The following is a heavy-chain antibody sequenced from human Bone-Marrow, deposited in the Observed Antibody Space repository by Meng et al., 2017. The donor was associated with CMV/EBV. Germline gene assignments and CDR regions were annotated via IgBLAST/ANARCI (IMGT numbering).Heavy chain of an antibody. J-gene: IGHJ6*02. CDR2: IGSKAYGGTT. CDR1: GFTFGDYA. CDR3: AKRNDPYSSRYYYYYGMDV. Sequence: GESLKISCTASGFTFGDYAMSWVRQAPGKGLEWVGFIGSKAYGGTTEYAASVKGRFTISRDDSKSIAYLQMNSLRAEDTAVYYCAKRNDPYSSRYYYYYGMDVWGQGTTVTVSS. D-gene: IGHD6-13*01. V-gene: IGHV3-49*04.